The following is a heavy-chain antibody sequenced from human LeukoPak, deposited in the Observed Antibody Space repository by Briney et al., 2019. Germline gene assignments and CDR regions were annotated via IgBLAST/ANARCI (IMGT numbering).Heavy chain of an antibody. CDR1: GGSISNYY. Sequence: PSETLSLTCSVSGGSISNYYWKWIRQPAGKGLEWIGRLHASGSTRYNPSFGTRVTMSADMSKNQLSLKLTSVTAAHTALYFCARDQSGSGGHNNDAFDIWGQGTMVTVYS. J-gene: IGHJ3*02. CDR3: ARDQSGSGGHNNDAFDI. D-gene: IGHD3-16*01. V-gene: IGHV4-4*07. CDR2: LHASGST.